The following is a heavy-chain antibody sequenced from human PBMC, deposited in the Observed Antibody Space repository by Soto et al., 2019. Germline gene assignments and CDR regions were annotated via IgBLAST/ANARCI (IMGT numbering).Heavy chain of an antibody. V-gene: IGHV5-10-1*01. Sequence: GVSMQIPCHGSGDSFASHWISWVRQMPGRGLEGMGRIDPSDSYTNYSPSFRGHVTISADKSISTAYLQWSSLKASDTAMYYCARSPAPRTYYYGSGSSYRDYYYYYGMDVWGQGTTVTVS. CDR1: GDSFASHW. CDR3: ARSPAPRTYYYGSGSSYRDYYYYYGMDV. D-gene: IGHD3-10*01. CDR2: IDPSDSYT. J-gene: IGHJ6*02.